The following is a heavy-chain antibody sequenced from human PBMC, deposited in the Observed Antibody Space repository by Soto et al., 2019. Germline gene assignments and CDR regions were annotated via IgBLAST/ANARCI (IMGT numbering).Heavy chain of an antibody. CDR3: ARTSAAGKYYYGMDV. D-gene: IGHD6-13*01. CDR1: GYSFTSYW. J-gene: IGHJ6*02. CDR2: IYPGDSDT. V-gene: IGHV5-51*01. Sequence: ESLKISCKGSGYSFTSYWIGWVRQMPGKGPEWMGIIYPGDSDTRYSPSFQGQVTISADKSISTAYLQWSSLKASDTAMYYCARTSAAGKYYYGMDVWGQGTTVTVSS.